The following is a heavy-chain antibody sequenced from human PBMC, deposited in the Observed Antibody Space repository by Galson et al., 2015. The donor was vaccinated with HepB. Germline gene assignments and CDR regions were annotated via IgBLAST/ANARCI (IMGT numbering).Heavy chain of an antibody. Sequence: SLRLSCAASGFTVSSNYMSWVRQAPGKGLEWVSVIYSGGSTYYTDSVKGRFTISRDNSKNTLYLQMNSLRAEDTAVYYCAKENCGGDCAYYGMDVWGQGTTVTVSS. CDR2: IYSGGST. D-gene: IGHD2-21*02. CDR3: AKENCGGDCAYYGMDV. CDR1: GFTVSSNY. J-gene: IGHJ6*02. V-gene: IGHV3-66*01.